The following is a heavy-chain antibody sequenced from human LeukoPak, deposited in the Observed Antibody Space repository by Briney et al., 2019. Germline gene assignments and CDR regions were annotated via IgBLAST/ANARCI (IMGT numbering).Heavy chain of an antibody. V-gene: IGHV3-30*02. CDR3: AKDYLKDYGDYLPLGY. CDR2: IRYDGSNK. Sequence: PGGSLRLSCAASGFTFSSYGMHWVRQAPGKGLEWVAFIRYDGSNKYYADSVKGRFTISRDNSKNTLYLQMNSLRAEDTAVYYCAKDYLKDYGDYLPLGYWGQGTLVTVSS. CDR1: GFTFSSYG. D-gene: IGHD4-17*01. J-gene: IGHJ4*02.